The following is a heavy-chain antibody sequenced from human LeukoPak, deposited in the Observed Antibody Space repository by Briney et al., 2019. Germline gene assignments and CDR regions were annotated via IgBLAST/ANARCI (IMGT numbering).Heavy chain of an antibody. CDR3: ARVLAEYDILTGYYGDPLGLGDAFDT. V-gene: IGHV4-61*01. Sequence: KSSETLSLTCTVSGGSVSSGSYYWSWIRQPPGKGLEWIGYIYYSGSTNYNPSLKSRVTISVDTSKNQFSLKLSSVTAADTAVYYCARVLAEYDILTGYYGDPLGLGDAFDTWGQGTMVTVSS. J-gene: IGHJ3*02. CDR1: GGSVSSGSYY. D-gene: IGHD3-9*01. CDR2: IYYSGST.